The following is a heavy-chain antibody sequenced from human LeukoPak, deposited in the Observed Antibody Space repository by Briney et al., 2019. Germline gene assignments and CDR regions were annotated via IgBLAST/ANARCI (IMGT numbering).Heavy chain of an antibody. D-gene: IGHD4-17*01. Sequence: GSLRLSCAASGFTFDEYGMSWVRQAPGKGLEWVSGINWNGGRTGYADSVKGRFTISRDNAKNSLYLQMNSLRAEDTGLYYCAGAADNWFDPWGQGTLVTVSS. CDR2: INWNGGRT. J-gene: IGHJ5*02. CDR1: GFTFDEYG. CDR3: AGAADNWFDP. V-gene: IGHV3-20*04.